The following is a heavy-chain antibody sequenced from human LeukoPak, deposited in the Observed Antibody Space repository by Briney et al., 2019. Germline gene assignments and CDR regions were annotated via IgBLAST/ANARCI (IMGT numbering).Heavy chain of an antibody. CDR2: IIPIFGTA. CDR3: ARDRAIYYDFGGLVVN. Sequence: SVKVSCKASGGTFISYAISWVRQSPGQGLEWMGGIIPIFGTANYAQKFQGRVTITADKSTSTAYMELSSLRSEDTAVYYCARDRAIYYDFGGLVVNWGQGTLVTVSS. J-gene: IGHJ4*02. V-gene: IGHV1-69*06. D-gene: IGHD3-3*01. CDR1: GGTFISYA.